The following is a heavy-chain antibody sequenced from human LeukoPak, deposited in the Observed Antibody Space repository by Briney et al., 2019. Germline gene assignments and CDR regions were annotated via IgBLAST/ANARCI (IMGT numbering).Heavy chain of an antibody. CDR2: ILPGNSDT. D-gene: IGHD6-13*01. V-gene: IGHV5-51*01. CDR1: GYPFSSYW. Sequence: GESLQISCRGSGYPFSSYWIGWVRQLPGEGLEWMGIILPGNSDTKYSPSFQGRVTISADKSVSTAYLQWSSLRASDTAMYYCARQGSSWTVDYWGQGTLVTVSS. J-gene: IGHJ4*02. CDR3: ARQGSSWTVDY.